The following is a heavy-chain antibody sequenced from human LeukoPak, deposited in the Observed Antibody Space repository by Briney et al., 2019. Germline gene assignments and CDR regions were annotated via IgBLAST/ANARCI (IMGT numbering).Heavy chain of an antibody. D-gene: IGHD2-2*01. V-gene: IGHV1-69*01. CDR3: ARVDPRCRAFDI. Sequence: GSSVKVSCKASGGTFSSYAISWVRQAPGQGLEWMGGIIPIFGTANYAQKFQGRVTITADESTSTAYMELSSLRSEDTAVYYCARVDPRCRAFDIGGQGTMVTVPS. CDR2: IIPIFGTA. CDR1: GGTFSSYA. J-gene: IGHJ3*02.